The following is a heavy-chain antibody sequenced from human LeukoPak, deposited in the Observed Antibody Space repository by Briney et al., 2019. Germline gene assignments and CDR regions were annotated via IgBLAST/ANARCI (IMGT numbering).Heavy chain of an antibody. CDR2: IIPILGIA. D-gene: IGHD2-15*01. CDR1: GGTFSSYA. V-gene: IGHV1-69*04. J-gene: IGHJ4*02. Sequence: SVKVSCKASGGTFSSYAISWVRQAPGQGLEWMGRIIPILGIANYAQKFQGRVTITADKSTSTAYMELSSLRSEDTAVYYCAREGGDIVVVVAATGGAFDYWGQGTLVIVSS. CDR3: AREGGDIVVVVAATGGAFDY.